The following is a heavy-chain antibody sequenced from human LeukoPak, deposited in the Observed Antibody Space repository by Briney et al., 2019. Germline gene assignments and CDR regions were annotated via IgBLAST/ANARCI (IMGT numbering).Heavy chain of an antibody. CDR1: GFTFSSYS. D-gene: IGHD3-22*01. Sequence: GSLRLSCAASGFTFSSYSMNWVRQAPGKGLEWVSSISSSSSYIYYADSVKGRFTISRDNAKNSLYLQMNSLRAEDTAVYYCARDTSYYDSSGYYDYWGQGALVTVSS. J-gene: IGHJ4*02. CDR3: ARDTSYYDSSGYYDY. CDR2: ISSSSSYI. V-gene: IGHV3-21*01.